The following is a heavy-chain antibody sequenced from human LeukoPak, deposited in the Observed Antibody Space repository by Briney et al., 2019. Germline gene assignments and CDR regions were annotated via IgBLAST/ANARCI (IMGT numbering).Heavy chain of an antibody. CDR2: IYWDDDR. V-gene: IGHV2-5*02. D-gene: IGHD2-2*01. Sequence: ESGPTLVNPTQTLTLTCTFSGFSLSTNGVGVGWIRQPPGQALEWLALIYWDDDRRYNPSLKSRLAITKDTSKDQVVLVMTNMDPIDAATYYCVHRVSTNSWPLLLWDFWGQGTLVTVSA. CDR3: VHRVSTNSWPLLLWDF. CDR1: GFSLSTNGVG. J-gene: IGHJ4*02.